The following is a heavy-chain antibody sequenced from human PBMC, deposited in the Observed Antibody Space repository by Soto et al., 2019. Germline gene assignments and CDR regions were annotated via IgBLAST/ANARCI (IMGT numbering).Heavy chain of an antibody. CDR2: ISKSGDTT. J-gene: IGHJ4*02. V-gene: IGHV3-23*01. Sequence: GGSLRLSCAVSGFTFNTYAMSWVRQTPGKGLEWLSTISKSGDTTYYADSVKGRFTISRDNPKNTLYLQINTLRAGDTAIYYCAKSAGYCTTTTCPRSIDSWGQGTLVTVSS. CDR3: AKSAGYCTTTTCPRSIDS. D-gene: IGHD2-2*01. CDR1: GFTFNTYA.